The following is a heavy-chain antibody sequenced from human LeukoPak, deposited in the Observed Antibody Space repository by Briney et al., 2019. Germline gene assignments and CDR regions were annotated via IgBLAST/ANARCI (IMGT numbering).Heavy chain of an antibody. D-gene: IGHD2-15*01. CDR1: GGSISSVIYY. Sequence: SQTRSLTCTVSGGSISSVIYYWNWIRQPAGKGLEWIGRIHTSGSSYYNPSLKSRVTISIDTSKNQFSLRLTSVTAADTAVYCCAKSSRRYCSGGSCYPNAFDIWGQGTMVTVSS. V-gene: IGHV4-61*02. J-gene: IGHJ3*02. CDR3: AKSSRRYCSGGSCYPNAFDI. CDR2: IHTSGSS.